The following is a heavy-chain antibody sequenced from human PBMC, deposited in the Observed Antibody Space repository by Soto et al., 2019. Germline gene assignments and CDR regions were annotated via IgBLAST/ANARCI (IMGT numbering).Heavy chain of an antibody. V-gene: IGHV4-59*01. J-gene: IGHJ5*02. Sequence: SETLSLTCTVSGGSISSYYWSWIRQPPGKGLEWIGYIYYSGSTNYNPSLKSRVTISVDTSKNQFSLKLSSVTAADTAVYYCARTLRYGDYVWFDTWGQGTLVTVSS. D-gene: IGHD4-17*01. CDR3: ARTLRYGDYVWFDT. CDR1: GGSISSYY. CDR2: IYYSGST.